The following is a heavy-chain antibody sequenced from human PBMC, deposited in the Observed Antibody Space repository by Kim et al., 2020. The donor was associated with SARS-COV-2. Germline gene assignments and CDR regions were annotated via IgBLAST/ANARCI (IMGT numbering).Heavy chain of an antibody. J-gene: IGHJ4*02. V-gene: IGHV3-74*01. CDR1: GFTLSTYW. Sequence: GVSLRLSCAASGFTLSTYWMHWVRQVPGKGLVWVARINSDGSSTSYADSVKGRFTISRDNAKHTLYLQMNSLRAEDTAVYYCARRNFSNSAYYFDYWGQGTLVTVSS. CDR3: ARRNFSNSAYYFDY. D-gene: IGHD1-7*01. CDR2: INSDGSST.